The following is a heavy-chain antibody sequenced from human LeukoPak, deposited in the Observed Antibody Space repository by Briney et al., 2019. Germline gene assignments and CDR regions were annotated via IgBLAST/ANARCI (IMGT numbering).Heavy chain of an antibody. CDR2: IVVGSGNT. V-gene: IGHV1-58*02. D-gene: IGHD6-19*01. Sequence: ASVKVSCKASGFTFTSSAMQWVRQARGQRLEWIGWIVVGSGNTNYAQKFQERVTITRDMSTSTAYMELSSLRSEDTAVCYCAAGIAVAGTADYWGQGTLVTVSS. CDR3: AAGIAVAGTADY. CDR1: GFTFTSSA. J-gene: IGHJ4*02.